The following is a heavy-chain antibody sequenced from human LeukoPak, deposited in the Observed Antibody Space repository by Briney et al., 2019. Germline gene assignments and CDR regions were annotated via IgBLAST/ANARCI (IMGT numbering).Heavy chain of an antibody. J-gene: IGHJ5*02. Sequence: ASETLSLTCTVSGGSISSSSYYWSWIRQPPGKGLEWIGYIYYSGSTNYNPSLKSRVTISVDTSKNQFSLKLSSVTAADTAVYYCARQKRVAAAGFNWFDPWGQGTLVTVSS. CDR2: IYYSGST. D-gene: IGHD6-13*01. CDR1: GGSISSSSYY. V-gene: IGHV4-61*05. CDR3: ARQKRVAAAGFNWFDP.